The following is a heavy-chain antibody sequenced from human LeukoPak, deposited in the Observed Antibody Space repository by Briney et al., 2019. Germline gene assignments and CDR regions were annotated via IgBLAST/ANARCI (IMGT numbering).Heavy chain of an antibody. CDR1: GFTVSSNY. CDR3: ARDQITTPHYYYYYMDV. J-gene: IGHJ6*03. CDR2: IYSGGST. D-gene: IGHD4-11*01. Sequence: GGSLRLSCAASGFTVSSNYMSWVRQAPGKGLEWVSVIYSGGSTYYADSVKGRFTISRDNSKNTLYLQMNSLRAEDTAVYYCARDQITTPHYYYYYMDVWGKGTTVTVSS. V-gene: IGHV3-66*01.